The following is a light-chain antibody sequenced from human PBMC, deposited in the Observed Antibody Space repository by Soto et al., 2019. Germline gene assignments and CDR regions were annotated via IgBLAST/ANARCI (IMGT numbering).Light chain of an antibody. CDR1: QSVSSN. Sequence: EIVMTQSPVTLSVSPGERVTLSCRASQSVSSNLAWYQQKPGQAPRLLIYGASSRATGIPVRFSGSGSGTEFTLTISSLQSEDFAVYYCQQYNNWPLTFGQGTRLEIK. CDR3: QQYNNWPLT. CDR2: GAS. J-gene: IGKJ5*01. V-gene: IGKV3-15*01.